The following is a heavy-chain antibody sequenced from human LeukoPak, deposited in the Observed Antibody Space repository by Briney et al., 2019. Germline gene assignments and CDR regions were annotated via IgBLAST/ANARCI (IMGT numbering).Heavy chain of an antibody. D-gene: IGHD1-1*01. J-gene: IGHJ3*01. CDR3: ARDSSTGFAHGFDL. CDR1: GYTFTRNA. CDR2: INTNTGNP. Sequence: ASVKVSCKASGYTFTRNAVNWVRQAPGQGLEWMGWINTNTGNPTYAQGFTGRFVFSLDTTVSTTFLQISSLKAEDTAVYYCARDSSTGFAHGFDLWGQGTMVTVS. V-gene: IGHV7-4-1*02.